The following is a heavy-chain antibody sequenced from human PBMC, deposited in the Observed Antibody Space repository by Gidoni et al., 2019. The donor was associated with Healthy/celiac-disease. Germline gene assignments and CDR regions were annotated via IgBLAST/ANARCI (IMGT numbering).Heavy chain of an antibody. Sequence: QVQLQQWGAGLLTPSETLSLTCAVYGGSFSGYYWSWIRQPPGTGLEWIGEINHSGSTNYTPSLKSRVTISVDTSKNQFSLKLSSVTAADTAVYYCARVPPLLYSYGYRGSGRDYGMDVWGQGTTVTVSS. CDR3: ARVPPLLYSYGYRGSGRDYGMDV. CDR2: INHSGST. J-gene: IGHJ6*02. CDR1: GGSFSGYY. V-gene: IGHV4-34*01. D-gene: IGHD5-18*01.